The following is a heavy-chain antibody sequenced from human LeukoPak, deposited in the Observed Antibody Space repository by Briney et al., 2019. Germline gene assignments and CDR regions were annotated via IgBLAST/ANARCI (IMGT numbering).Heavy chain of an antibody. V-gene: IGHV4-34*01. D-gene: IGHD2-8*01. Sequence: PSETLSLTCAVYGGSFSGYYWSWIRQPPGKGLEWIGEINHSGSTNYNPSLKSRVTISVDTSKNQFSLKLSSVTAADTAVYYCARLRVGRYCTNGVCSRAFDIWGQGTMVTVSS. CDR1: GGSFSGYY. CDR3: ARLRVGRYCTNGVCSRAFDI. J-gene: IGHJ3*02. CDR2: INHSGST.